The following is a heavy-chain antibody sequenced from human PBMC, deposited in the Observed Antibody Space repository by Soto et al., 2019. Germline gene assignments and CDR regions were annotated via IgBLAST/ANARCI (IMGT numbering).Heavy chain of an antibody. CDR3: ARDRVSQPYYYYYGMDV. V-gene: IGHV3-30-3*01. J-gene: IGHJ6*02. Sequence: GGSLSLSCAASGFTFSSYSMHWVRQAPGKGLEWVAVISYDGSNKYYADSVKGRFTISRDNSKNTLYLQMNSLRAEDTAVYYCARDRVSQPYYYYYGMDVWGQGTTVTVSS. CDR1: GFTFSSYS. CDR2: ISYDGSNK.